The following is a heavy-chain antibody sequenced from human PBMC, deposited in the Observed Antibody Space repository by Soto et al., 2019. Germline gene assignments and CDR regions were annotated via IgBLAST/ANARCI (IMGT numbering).Heavy chain of an antibody. D-gene: IGHD6-19*01. CDR1: GGSISNYY. CDR2: IYYSGST. Sequence: SETLSLTCSVSGGSISNYYGSWIRQPPGKGLEWIGYIYYSGSTNYNPSLRGRVTMSIDMSKNQFSLRLSSVTAADTAVYYCARVWNSSQTAWSDIWGQGTLVTVSS. V-gene: IGHV4-59*01. CDR3: ARVWNSSQTAWSDI. J-gene: IGHJ5*02.